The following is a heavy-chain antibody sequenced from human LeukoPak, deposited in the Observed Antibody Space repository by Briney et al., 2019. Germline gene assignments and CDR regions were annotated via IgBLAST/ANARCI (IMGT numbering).Heavy chain of an antibody. V-gene: IGHV3-74*01. CDR2: INSDGGST. D-gene: IGHD6-6*01. J-gene: IGHJ5*02. Sequence: PGGSLRLSCAASGFTFSSYWMHWVRQAPGKGLVWVSRINSDGGSTSYADSVKGRFTISRDDAKNTLYLQMNSLRAEDTAAYYCARAGYSSSSGWFDPWGQGTLVTVSS. CDR3: ARAGYSSSSGWFDP. CDR1: GFTFSSYW.